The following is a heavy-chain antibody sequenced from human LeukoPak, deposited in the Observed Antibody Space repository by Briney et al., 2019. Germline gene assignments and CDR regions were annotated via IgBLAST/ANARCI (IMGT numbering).Heavy chain of an antibody. Sequence: ASVKVSCKASGYTFTRYAISWVRPAPGQGLAWMGWISTYNGDTNYAQNLQGRVTMTRATSTSTAYMELRSLRSDDTAVYYCARDPSNTSGRYIYFDSWSQGTLVTVSS. D-gene: IGHD6-19*01. V-gene: IGHV1-18*04. J-gene: IGHJ4*02. CDR3: ARDPSNTSGRYIYFDS. CDR1: GYTFTRYA. CDR2: ISTYNGDT.